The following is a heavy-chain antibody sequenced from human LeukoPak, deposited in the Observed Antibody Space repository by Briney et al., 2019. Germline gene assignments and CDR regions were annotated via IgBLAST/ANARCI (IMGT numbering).Heavy chain of an antibody. D-gene: IGHD6-19*01. J-gene: IGHJ4*02. CDR1: GGSISSYY. CDR2: IYYSGST. Sequence: SETLSLTCTVSGGSISSYYWSWIRQPPGKGLEWIGYIYYSGSTNYNPSLKSRVTISVDTSKNQFSLKLSSVTAADTAVYYCARGYSSGWVGYFDYWGQGTLVTASS. V-gene: IGHV4-59*01. CDR3: ARGYSSGWVGYFDY.